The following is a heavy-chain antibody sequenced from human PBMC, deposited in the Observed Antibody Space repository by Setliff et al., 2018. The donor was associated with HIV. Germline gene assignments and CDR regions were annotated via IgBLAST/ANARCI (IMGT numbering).Heavy chain of an antibody. CDR2: INHGGST. J-gene: IGHJ6*03. Sequence: SETLSLTCAVYSGSFSGYYWSWIRQSPGKGLEWIGEINHGGSTKYNPSFKSRLAMSVDTSKQQFSLKLNSVTAADTAVYYCARHYDSSGPNYRYYYMDVWG. CDR3: ARHYDSSGPNYRYYYMDV. CDR1: SGSFSGYY. D-gene: IGHD3-22*01. V-gene: IGHV4-34*01.